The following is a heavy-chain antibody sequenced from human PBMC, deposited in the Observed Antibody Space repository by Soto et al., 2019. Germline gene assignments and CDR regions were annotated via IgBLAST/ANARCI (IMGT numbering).Heavy chain of an antibody. CDR2: ISHDGSNT. CDR1: GFTFSIYA. D-gene: IGHD2-15*01. Sequence: PGGSLRLSCAASGFTFSIYAMHWVRQAPGKGLEWVALISHDGSNTYSADSVKGRFTISRDNYKNTLYLQMNSVRAEDTAVYYCAKGRPGNCRGVSCYRPRFARWGPGT. CDR3: AKGRPGNCRGVSCYRPRFAR. J-gene: IGHJ5*02. V-gene: IGHV3-30*18.